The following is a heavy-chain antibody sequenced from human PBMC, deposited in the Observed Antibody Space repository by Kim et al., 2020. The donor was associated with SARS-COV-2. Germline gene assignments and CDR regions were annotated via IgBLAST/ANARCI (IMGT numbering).Heavy chain of an antibody. V-gene: IGHV1-69*13. D-gene: IGHD4-17*01. CDR3: ARDVESGSDGDYYFDY. Sequence: SVKVSCKASGGTFSSYAISWVRQAPGQGLEWMGGIIPIFGTANYAQKFQGRVTITADESTSTAYMELSSLRSEDTAVYYCARDVESGSDGDYYFDYWGQGTLVTVSS. J-gene: IGHJ4*02. CDR1: GGTFSSYA. CDR2: IIPIFGTA.